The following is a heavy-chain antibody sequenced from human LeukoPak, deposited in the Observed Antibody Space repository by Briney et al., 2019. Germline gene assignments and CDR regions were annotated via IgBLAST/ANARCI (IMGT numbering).Heavy chain of an antibody. J-gene: IGHJ4*02. D-gene: IGHD1-26*01. V-gene: IGHV4-4*02. CDR3: ARGSGSYSARYYFDY. Sequence: SETLSLTCAVSGGSIRSSDWRSWVRQPPGEGLEWIGEIYHSGSTTYNPSLKSRVTISVDKSKNQFSLKLTSVTAADTAVYYCARGSGSYSARYYFDYWGQGTLVTVSS. CDR1: GGSIRSSDW. CDR2: IYHSGST.